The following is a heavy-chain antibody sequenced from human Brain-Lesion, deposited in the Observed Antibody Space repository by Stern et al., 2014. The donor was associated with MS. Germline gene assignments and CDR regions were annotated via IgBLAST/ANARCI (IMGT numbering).Heavy chain of an antibody. J-gene: IGHJ6*02. D-gene: IGHD2-2*01. CDR1: GGSISSGGYY. CDR2: IFNSGST. CDR3: ARGRVVPGFQYYATDV. Sequence: VQLVESGPGLVKPSQTLSLSCTVSGGSISSGGYYWSWIRQPAGKGLEWIGRIFNSGSTSHNTPLKRRGPILIDTSKNTLSLRLNSMTAADTAVYYCARGRVVPGFQYYATDVWGQGTTVIVSS. V-gene: IGHV4-61*02.